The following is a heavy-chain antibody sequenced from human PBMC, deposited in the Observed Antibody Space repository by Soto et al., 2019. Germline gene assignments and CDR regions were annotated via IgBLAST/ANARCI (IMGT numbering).Heavy chain of an antibody. J-gene: IGHJ4*02. CDR3: AKDNDFWSGYYATFDY. D-gene: IGHD3-3*01. CDR1: GFTFSSYA. CDR2: ISGSGGST. Sequence: EVQMLESGGGLVQPGGSLRLSCAASGFTFSSYAVRWVRQAPGKGLEWVSAISGSGGSTYSADSVKGRFTISRENSKKPLYLQMNSLRAEDTAVYYCAKDNDFWSGYYATFDYCGQGTLVTVSS. V-gene: IGHV3-23*01.